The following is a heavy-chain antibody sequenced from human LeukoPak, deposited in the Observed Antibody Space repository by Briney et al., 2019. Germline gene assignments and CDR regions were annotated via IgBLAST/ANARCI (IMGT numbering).Heavy chain of an antibody. CDR2: IYYSGST. D-gene: IGHD3-22*01. Sequence: SETLSLTCTVSGGSISSYYWSWIRQPPGNGLEWIGYIYYSGSTNYNPSLKSRVTISVDTSKNQFSLKLSSVTAADTAVYYCARQVVYDSSCYYAFDYWGQGTLATISS. CDR3: ARQVVYDSSCYYAFDY. J-gene: IGHJ4*02. V-gene: IGHV4-59*08. CDR1: GGSISSYY.